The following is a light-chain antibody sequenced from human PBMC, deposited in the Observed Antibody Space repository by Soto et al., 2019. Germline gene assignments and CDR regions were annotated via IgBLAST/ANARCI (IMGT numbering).Light chain of an antibody. Sequence: EIVLTQSPGTLSLSPGERATLPCRASQSVDSTYLTWYQQKPGQAPRLLIYGASGRATGIPDRFSGSGSGTDFNLKISRLEHEDFGVYYCQQYGNSTMPFGQVTRLEIK. CDR1: QSVDSTY. J-gene: IGKJ5*01. CDR2: GAS. V-gene: IGKV3-20*01. CDR3: QQYGNSTMP.